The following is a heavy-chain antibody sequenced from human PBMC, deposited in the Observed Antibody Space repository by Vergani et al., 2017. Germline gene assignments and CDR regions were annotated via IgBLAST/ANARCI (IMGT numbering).Heavy chain of an antibody. J-gene: IGHJ6*02. V-gene: IGHV4-38-2*01. Sequence: QVQLQESGPGLVKPSETLTLTCDVSDSSIMTNPYWGWFRQSPGKGLEWIGCIHHSGYTHYNSSLKSRVSILIVSSSKFSLSLNSVTAADTAIYYCARHRGSGGFFPSSYFYGMDVWGHGTTVTVSS. CDR1: DSSIMTNPY. CDR2: IHHSGYT. D-gene: IGHD3-10*01. CDR3: ARHRGSGGFFPSSYFYGMDV.